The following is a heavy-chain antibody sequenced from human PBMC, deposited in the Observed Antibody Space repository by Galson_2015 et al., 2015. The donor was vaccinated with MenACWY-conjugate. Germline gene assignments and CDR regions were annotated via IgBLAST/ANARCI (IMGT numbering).Heavy chain of an antibody. J-gene: IGHJ4*02. CDR2: IYSSGST. CDR1: GGSVSSGSY. Sequence: ETLSLTCTVSGGSVSSGSYWTWIRQPPGKGLEWIGLIYSSGSTKYNPSLKSRVTISLDMSKNQVSLKLSSVTAADTAVYYCARGYNKWGQGTLVTVSS. CDR3: ARGYNK. D-gene: IGHD1-14*01. V-gene: IGHV4-61*01.